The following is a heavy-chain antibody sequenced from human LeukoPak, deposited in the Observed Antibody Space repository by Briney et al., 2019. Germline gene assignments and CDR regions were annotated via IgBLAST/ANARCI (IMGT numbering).Heavy chain of an antibody. Sequence: ASVKVSCKASGGTFSSYSISWVRQAPGQGLEWMGGINPIFGTANYAQKFQGRVTITADKSTSTAYMELSSLRSEDTAVYYCARGLWFGELLGPYYYYYGMDVWGKGTTVTVSS. J-gene: IGHJ6*04. V-gene: IGHV1-69*06. CDR2: INPIFGTA. CDR3: ARGLWFGELLGPYYYYYGMDV. CDR1: GGTFSSYS. D-gene: IGHD3-10*01.